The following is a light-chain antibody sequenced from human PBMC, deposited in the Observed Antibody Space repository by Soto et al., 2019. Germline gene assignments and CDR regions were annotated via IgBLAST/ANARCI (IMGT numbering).Light chain of an antibody. CDR1: QSVSSNH. V-gene: IGKV3-20*01. CDR3: QQYSSSRT. CDR2: GGS. Sequence: EIGLSQSAGTLSLSPGERATLSCRASQSVSSNHLAWYQQKPGQAPRLLIYGGSSRATGIPVRFSGSGSETDFTLTITRLEPEDFAVYYSQQYSSSRTFGQGTK. J-gene: IGKJ1*01.